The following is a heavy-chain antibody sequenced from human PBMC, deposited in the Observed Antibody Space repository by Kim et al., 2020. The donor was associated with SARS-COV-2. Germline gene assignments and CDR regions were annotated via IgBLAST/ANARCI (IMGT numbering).Heavy chain of an antibody. CDR2: NGGST. CDR3: VKDGIEF. J-gene: IGHJ4*02. Sequence: NGGSTYYADSVKGRFTISRDNSKNTLYLQMSSLRAEDTAVYYCVKDGIEFWGQGTLVTVSS. V-gene: IGHV3-64D*09.